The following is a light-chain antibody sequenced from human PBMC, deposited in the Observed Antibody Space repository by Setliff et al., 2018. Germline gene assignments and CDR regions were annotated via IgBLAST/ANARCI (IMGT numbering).Light chain of an antibody. J-gene: IGLJ1*01. CDR2: RNN. V-gene: IGLV1-44*01. Sequence: VLAQPPSASWTPGQRVTISCSGSSSNIGSNTVNWYQQFPGTAPKLLIYRNNQRPSGVPDRFSGSKSATSASLAISGLQAEDEADYYCAAWDDSLNGRYVFGTGTKVTVL. CDR3: AAWDDSLNGRYV. CDR1: SSNIGSNT.